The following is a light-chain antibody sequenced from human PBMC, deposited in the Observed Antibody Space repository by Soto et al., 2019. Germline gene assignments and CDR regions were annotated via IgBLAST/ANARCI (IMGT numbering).Light chain of an antibody. Sequence: IGMTRSPLSLPVTPGEPASMSCTSNQSLLHSNGYNYLDWYLQKPGQSPRLLIYLGFDRASGVPVRFSGSGSGTDFTLTISRVEAEDVGVYFCMQALDTPLPFGPVTKVYIK. CDR1: QSLLHSNGYNY. J-gene: IGKJ3*01. CDR2: LGF. V-gene: IGKV2-28*01. CDR3: MQALDTPLP.